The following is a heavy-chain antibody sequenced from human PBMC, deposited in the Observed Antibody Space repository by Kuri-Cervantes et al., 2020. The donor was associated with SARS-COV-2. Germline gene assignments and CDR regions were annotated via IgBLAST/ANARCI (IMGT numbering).Heavy chain of an antibody. CDR3: ARDLSWAAAGSLDY. Sequence: GGSLRLSCAASGFTFSSYGMHWVRQAPGKGLEWVAVISYGGSNKYYADSVKGRFTISRDNSKNTLYLQMNSLRAEDTAVYYCARDLSWAAAGSLDYWGQGTLVTVSS. CDR2: ISYGGSNK. J-gene: IGHJ4*02. D-gene: IGHD6-13*01. V-gene: IGHV3-30*03. CDR1: GFTFSSYG.